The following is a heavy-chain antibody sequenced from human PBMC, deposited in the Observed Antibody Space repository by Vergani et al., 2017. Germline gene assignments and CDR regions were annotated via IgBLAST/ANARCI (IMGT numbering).Heavy chain of an antibody. V-gene: IGHV4-4*07. D-gene: IGHD3-3*01. CDR1: GGSISSYY. CDR3: ARGGLEWLLNAYYYYYMDV. J-gene: IGHJ6*03. Sequence: QVQLQESGPGLVKPSETLSLTCTVSGGSISSYYWSWIRQPPGKGLEWIGRIYTSGSTNYNPSLKSRVTISVDTSKNQFSLKLSSVTAADTAVYYCARGGLEWLLNAYYYYYMDVWGKGTTVTVSS. CDR2: IYTSGST.